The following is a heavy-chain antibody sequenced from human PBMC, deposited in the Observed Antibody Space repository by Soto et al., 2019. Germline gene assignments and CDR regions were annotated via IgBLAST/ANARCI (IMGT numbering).Heavy chain of an antibody. CDR3: ARDGYGGNPSWWYFDL. Sequence: QVQLVQSGAEVKKPGSSVRVSCKASGGTFSSYAISWVRQAPGQGLEWMGGIIPIFGTANYAQKFQGRVTITADESTSTAYMELSSLRSEDTAVYYCARDGYGGNPSWWYFDLWGRGTLVTVSS. V-gene: IGHV1-69*01. CDR1: GGTFSSYA. D-gene: IGHD2-15*01. CDR2: IIPIFGTA. J-gene: IGHJ2*01.